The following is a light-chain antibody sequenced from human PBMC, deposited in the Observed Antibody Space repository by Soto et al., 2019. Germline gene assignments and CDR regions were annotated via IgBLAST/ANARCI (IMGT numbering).Light chain of an antibody. CDR2: SAS. CDR1: QSVSRY. CDR3: QPFKT. V-gene: IGKV1-39*01. Sequence: DSQMTQSPSSLSGSGGDTVTITCRASQSVSRYLNWYQQKPGKAPNLLIYSASTLLSGVPSRFSGSGSGTTFPLTISSLQPEDFGTYYCQPFKTFGQGTKVEIK. J-gene: IGKJ1*01.